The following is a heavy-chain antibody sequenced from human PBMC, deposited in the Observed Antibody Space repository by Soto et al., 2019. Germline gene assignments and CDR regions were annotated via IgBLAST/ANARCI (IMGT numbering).Heavy chain of an antibody. V-gene: IGHV4-31*03. Sequence: SETLSLTCTVSGGSISSGGYYWSWIHQHPGKGLEWIGYIYYSGSTYYNPSLKSRVTISVDTSKNQFSLKLSSVTAADTAVYYCARFRRGAGYYYDSSVARPPSYYFDYWGQGTLVTVSS. CDR1: GGSISSGGYY. CDR2: IYYSGST. J-gene: IGHJ4*02. D-gene: IGHD3-22*01. CDR3: ARFRRGAGYYYDSSVARPPSYYFDY.